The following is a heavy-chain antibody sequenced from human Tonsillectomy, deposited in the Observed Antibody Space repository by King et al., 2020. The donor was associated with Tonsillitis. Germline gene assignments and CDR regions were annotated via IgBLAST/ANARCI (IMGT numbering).Heavy chain of an antibody. Sequence: QLQESGPGLVKPSETLSLICTVSGYSVGSGYFWSWIRQPPGRGLEYIAAVSHSGTTFYNPSLESRVTISLYTSQNQFSLKLRSVSAADTAVYYCARGIAAESGIDYWGQGTLVTVSS. CDR2: VSHSGTT. CDR1: GYSVGSGYF. J-gene: IGHJ4*02. D-gene: IGHD2-21*01. CDR3: ARGIAAESGIDY. V-gene: IGHV4-38-2*02.